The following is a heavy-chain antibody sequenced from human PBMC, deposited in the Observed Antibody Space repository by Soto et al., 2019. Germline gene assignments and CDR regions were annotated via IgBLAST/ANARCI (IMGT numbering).Heavy chain of an antibody. V-gene: IGHV4-39*07. CDR3: ARVLFGRGNWFDP. D-gene: IGHD3-3*01. J-gene: IGHJ5*02. Sequence: PSETLSLTCTVAGGSISETGYYWGWIRQPPGKGLEWIGNIYYSGSTDYNPSLKSRVTISVDTSKNQFSLKLSSVTAADTAVYYCARVLFGRGNWFDPWGQGTLVTVSS. CDR1: GGSISETGYY. CDR2: IYYSGST.